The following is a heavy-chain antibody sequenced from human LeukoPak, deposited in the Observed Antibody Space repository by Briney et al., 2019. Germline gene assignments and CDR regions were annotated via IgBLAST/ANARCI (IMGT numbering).Heavy chain of an antibody. CDR3: ARVMYYFDY. CDR1: GGSFSGYY. V-gene: IGHV4-34*01. Sequence: SETLSLTCAVYGGSFSGYYWSWIRQPPGKGLEWIGEINHSGSTHYNPSLKSRVTISVDTSKNQFSLRLSSVTAADTAVYYCARVMYYFDYWGQGTLVTVSS. CDR2: INHSGST. J-gene: IGHJ4*02.